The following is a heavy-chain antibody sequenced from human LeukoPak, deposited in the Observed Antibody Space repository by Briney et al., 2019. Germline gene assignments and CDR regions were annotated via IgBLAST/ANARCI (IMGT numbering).Heavy chain of an antibody. CDR2: ISAYNGNT. V-gene: IGHV1-18*01. J-gene: IGHJ4*02. D-gene: IGHD5-12*01. Sequence: ASVKVSCKASGYTFTSYGISWARQAPGQGLEWMGWISAYNGNTNYAQKLQGRVTMTTDTSTSTAYMELRSLRSDDTAVYYCARDVGIVATIWNFDYWGQGTLVTVSS. CDR3: ARDVGIVATIWNFDY. CDR1: GYTFTSYG.